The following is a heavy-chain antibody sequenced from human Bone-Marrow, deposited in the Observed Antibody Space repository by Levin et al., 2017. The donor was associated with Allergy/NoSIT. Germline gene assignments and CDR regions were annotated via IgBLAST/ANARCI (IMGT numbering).Heavy chain of an antibody. Sequence: SETLSLTCTVSGGSINTGGYYWNWIRQHPGKGLEWIGNIYYSGYTQYNPSLKSRVTISLDTSQNQFSLKVSSVTVADTAVYYCARGPRFCSGTTCYGAHYWGQGTLVTVSS. CDR3: ARGPRFCSGTTCYGAHY. CDR2: IYYSGYT. J-gene: IGHJ4*02. CDR1: GGSINTGGYY. D-gene: IGHD2-15*01. V-gene: IGHV4-31*03.